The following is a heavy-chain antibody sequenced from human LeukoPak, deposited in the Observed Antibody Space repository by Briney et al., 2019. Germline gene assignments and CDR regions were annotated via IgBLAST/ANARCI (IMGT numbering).Heavy chain of an antibody. Sequence: GGSLRLSCAASGFTFSDYALGWVRQAPGRGLEWVATLSGSGAGTYYSDSVQGRFTISRDNSKRTLFLQMNSMRAEDTAFYYCAKAELGVDTFFDYWGQGTLVTVSS. J-gene: IGHJ4*02. CDR3: AKAELGVDTFFDY. V-gene: IGHV3-23*01. D-gene: IGHD3-3*01. CDR2: LSGSGAGT. CDR1: GFTFSDYA.